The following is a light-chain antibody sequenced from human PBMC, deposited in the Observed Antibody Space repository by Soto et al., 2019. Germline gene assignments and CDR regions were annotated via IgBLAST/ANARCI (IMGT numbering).Light chain of an antibody. J-gene: IGKJ5*01. V-gene: IGKV1-39*01. CDR3: QQSYSSSPIT. Sequence: DIQMTQSPSSLSASVGGTVTITCRASRSVSNYLNWYQQKPGKAPKLLIYAASSLQSGVPSRFSGSGSGTDFTLTIRSLQPEDFASYYCQQSYSSSPITLGPGTRLEIK. CDR2: AAS. CDR1: RSVSNY.